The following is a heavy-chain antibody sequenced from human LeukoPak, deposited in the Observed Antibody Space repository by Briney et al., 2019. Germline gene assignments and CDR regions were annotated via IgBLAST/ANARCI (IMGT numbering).Heavy chain of an antibody. CDR3: ARETAMVKDYYFDY. V-gene: IGHV3-30-3*01. CDR2: ISYDGSNK. Sequence: GGSLRLSCAASGFTFSSYAMHWVRQAPGKGLEWVAVISYDGSNKYYADSVKGRFTISRDNSKNSLYLQMNSLRAEDTAVYYCARETAMVKDYYFDYWGQGTLVTVSS. D-gene: IGHD5-18*01. J-gene: IGHJ4*02. CDR1: GFTFSSYA.